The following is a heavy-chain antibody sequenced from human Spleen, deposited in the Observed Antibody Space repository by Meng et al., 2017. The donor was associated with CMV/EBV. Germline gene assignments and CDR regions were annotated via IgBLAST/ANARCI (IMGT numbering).Heavy chain of an antibody. V-gene: IGHV3-9*01. CDR2: ISWNSGSI. CDR1: GYLFSGSA. J-gene: IGHJ6*02. Sequence: SLKISCAASGYLFSGSAIHWVRQASGKGLEWVSGISWNSGSIGYADSVKGRFTISRDNAKNSLYLQMNSLRAEDTALYYCAKDTRYYYYGMDVWGQGTTVTVSS. CDR3: AKDTRYYYYGMDV.